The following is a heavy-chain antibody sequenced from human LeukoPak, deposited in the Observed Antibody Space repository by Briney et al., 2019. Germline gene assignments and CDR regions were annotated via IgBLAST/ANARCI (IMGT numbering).Heavy chain of an antibody. V-gene: IGHV1-2*02. CDR2: INPDSGGT. D-gene: IGHD3-3*01. Sequence: GASVKVSCKASGYTFTSYYMHWVRQAPGQGLEWMGWINPDSGGTNYAQKFQGRVTMTRDTSITTAYVELSRLTSDDTAVYYCARDLGYSRRYYDFSDWGQGTLVTVSS. J-gene: IGHJ4*02. CDR1: GYTFTSYY. CDR3: ARDLGYSRRYYDFSD.